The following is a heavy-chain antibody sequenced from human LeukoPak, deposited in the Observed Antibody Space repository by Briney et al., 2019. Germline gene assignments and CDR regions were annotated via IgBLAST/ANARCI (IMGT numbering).Heavy chain of an antibody. J-gene: IGHJ6*03. Sequence: GGSLRLSCAASGFTFSSYWMSWVRQAPGKGLEWVANIKQDGSEKYYVDSVEGRFTISRDNAKNSLYLQMNSLRAEDTAVYYCARTAVWFGELKGNYYYYYYMDVWGKGTTVTISS. CDR1: GFTFSSYW. CDR3: ARTAVWFGELKGNYYYYYYMDV. V-gene: IGHV3-7*01. D-gene: IGHD3-10*01. CDR2: IKQDGSEK.